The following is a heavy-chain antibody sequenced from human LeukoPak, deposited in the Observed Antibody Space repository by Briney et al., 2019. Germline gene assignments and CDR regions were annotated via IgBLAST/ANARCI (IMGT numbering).Heavy chain of an antibody. CDR2: IYYSGST. D-gene: IGHD5-24*01. CDR3: ARQGRWLQSPVDY. V-gene: IGHV4-39*01. J-gene: IGHJ4*02. Sequence: SETLSLTCTVSGGSISSSSYYWGWIRQPPGKGLEWIGSIYYSGSTYYNPSLKSRVTISVDTSKNQFSLKLSSVTAADTAVYYCARQGRWLQSPVDYWGQGTLVTVSS. CDR1: GGSISSSSYY.